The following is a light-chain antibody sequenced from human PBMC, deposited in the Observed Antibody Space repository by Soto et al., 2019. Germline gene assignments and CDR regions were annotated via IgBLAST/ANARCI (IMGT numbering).Light chain of an antibody. CDR2: DAS. V-gene: IGKV3-20*01. Sequence: EVVLTQSPGTLSLSPGERATLSCRASQSLRNRSLAWYQQKNGQPPSLLIYDASNRAAGIPDRFSGSGSGTDFTLTINRLEPEDFAVYYCQQYGGSPLTFGQGTKVGIK. J-gene: IGKJ1*01. CDR1: QSLRNRS. CDR3: QQYGGSPLT.